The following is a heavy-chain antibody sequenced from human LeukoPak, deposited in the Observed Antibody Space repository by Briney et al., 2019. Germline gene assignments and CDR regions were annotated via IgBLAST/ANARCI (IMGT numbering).Heavy chain of an antibody. CDR3: ANPTLGIAALTGFDY. D-gene: IGHD6-13*01. J-gene: IGHJ4*02. CDR1: GFTFSSYA. V-gene: IGHV3-23*01. Sequence: PGGSLRLSCAASGFTFSSYAMSWVRQAPGKGLEWVSAISGSGGSTYYADSVKGRFTISRDNSKSTLYLQMNSLRAEDTAVYYCANPTLGIAALTGFDYWGQGTLVTVSS. CDR2: ISGSGGST.